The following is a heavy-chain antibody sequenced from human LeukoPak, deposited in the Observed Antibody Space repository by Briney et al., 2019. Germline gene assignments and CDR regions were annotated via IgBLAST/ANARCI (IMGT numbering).Heavy chain of an antibody. J-gene: IGHJ4*02. D-gene: IGHD4-17*01. V-gene: IGHV3-48*03. CDR1: GFTFSSYE. CDR2: ISSSGSTI. Sequence: PGGSLRLSCAASGFTFSSYEMNWVRQAPGKGLERVSYISSSGSTIYYADSVKGRFTISRDNAKNSLYLQMNSLRAEDTAVYYCARDPYYGDYVVWGQGTLVTVSS. CDR3: ARDPYYGDYVV.